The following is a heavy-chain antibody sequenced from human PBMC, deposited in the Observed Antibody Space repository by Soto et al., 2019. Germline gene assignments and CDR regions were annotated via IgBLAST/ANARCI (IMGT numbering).Heavy chain of an antibody. J-gene: IGHJ4*02. CDR2: IYYTGSS. V-gene: IGHV4-59*01. D-gene: IGHD3-3*01. CDR3: ARGPNYDFWSGFFRG. CDR1: GGSISSYY. Sequence: SETMYLTCSVSGGSISSYYRSWIRQPLGKGLEWIGYIYYTGSSNYNPSLKSRVTMSVDLSRNQFSLRLTSVTTADTAIYYCARGPNYDFWSGFFRGWGQGTLVTVSS.